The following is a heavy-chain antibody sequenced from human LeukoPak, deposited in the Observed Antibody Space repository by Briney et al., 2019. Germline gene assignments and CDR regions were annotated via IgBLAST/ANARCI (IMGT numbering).Heavy chain of an antibody. V-gene: IGHV3-23*01. CDR1: GFTFSSYA. J-gene: IGHJ4*02. CDR3: TKHRLPTAILTALDY. CDR2: ISGSGGGT. Sequence: PGGSLRLSCAASGFTFSSYAMSWVRQAPGKGLECVSTISGSGGGTFYADSVKGRFTISRDNSKNTLYLQMNSLRAEDTARYYCTKHRLPTAILTALDYWGQGTLVTVSS. D-gene: IGHD2-2*02.